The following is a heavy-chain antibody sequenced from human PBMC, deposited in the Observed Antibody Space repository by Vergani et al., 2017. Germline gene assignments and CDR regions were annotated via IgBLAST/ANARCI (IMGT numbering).Heavy chain of an antibody. CDR1: GGSFSGYY. Sequence: QVQLQQWGAGLLKPSETLSLTCAVYGGSFSGYYWSWIRQPPGKGLEWIGYIYYSGSTYYNPSLKSRVTISVDTSKNQFSLKLSSVTAADTAVYYCAREDSGSYDYWGQGTLVTVSS. D-gene: IGHD1-26*01. CDR3: AREDSGSYDY. V-gene: IGHV4-34*01. J-gene: IGHJ4*02. CDR2: IYYSGST.